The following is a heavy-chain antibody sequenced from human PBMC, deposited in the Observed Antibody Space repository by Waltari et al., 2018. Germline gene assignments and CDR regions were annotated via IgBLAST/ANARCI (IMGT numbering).Heavy chain of an antibody. D-gene: IGHD2-21*01. CDR2: ITGSGDGT. CDR1: GFIFSSYG. V-gene: IGHV3-23*01. CDR3: AKIDCGTIGCRRIDY. Sequence: EVQLLESGGGLVQPGGSLSLSCAASGFIFSSYGMSWVRLAPGKWLQWVSAITGSGDGTFYTDSVKGRFTISRDNSKNTLYLQMNSLRVEDTAVYYCAKIDCGTIGCRRIDYWGQGILVTVSS. J-gene: IGHJ4*02.